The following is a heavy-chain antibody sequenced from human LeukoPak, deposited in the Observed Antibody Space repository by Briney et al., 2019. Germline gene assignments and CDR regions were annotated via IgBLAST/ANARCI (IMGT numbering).Heavy chain of an antibody. Sequence: ASVKVSCKASGYTFTGYYMHWVRQAPGQGLEWMGWINPNSGGTNYAQKFQGRVTMTRDTSISTAYMELSRLRSDDTAVYYCARGPRFLEWLMNYYYYYMDVWGKGTTVTVSS. D-gene: IGHD3-3*01. CDR3: ARGPRFLEWLMNYYYYYMDV. J-gene: IGHJ6*03. V-gene: IGHV1-2*02. CDR1: GYTFTGYY. CDR2: INPNSGGT.